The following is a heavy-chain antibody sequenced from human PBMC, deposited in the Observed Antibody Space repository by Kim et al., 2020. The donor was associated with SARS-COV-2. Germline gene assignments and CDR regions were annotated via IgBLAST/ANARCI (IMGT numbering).Heavy chain of an antibody. D-gene: IGHD2-15*01. CDR3: ARMWDAVVVVAATHYYYGMDV. Sequence: GGSLRLSCAASGFTFSSYSMNWVRQAPGKGLEWVSSISSSSSYIYYADSVKGRFTISRDNAKNSLYLQMNSLRAEDTAVYYCARMWDAVVVVAATHYYYGMDVWGQGTTVTVSS. J-gene: IGHJ6*02. CDR2: ISSSSSYI. CDR1: GFTFSSYS. V-gene: IGHV3-21*01.